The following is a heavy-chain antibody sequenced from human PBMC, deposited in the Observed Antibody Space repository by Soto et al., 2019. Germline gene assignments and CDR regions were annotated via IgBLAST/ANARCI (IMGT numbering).Heavy chain of an antibody. Sequence: QVQLVQSGTEVKKPGASVKVSCKASGYTFTSYAIHWVRQAPGQRLEWMGWINADNGNTKYSQKFQGRVTITRDTSASKVNMELSSLRSEDTAVYYCGREKQQLVLGYFQHWGQGTLVTVSS. CDR3: GREKQQLVLGYFQH. J-gene: IGHJ1*01. D-gene: IGHD6-13*01. V-gene: IGHV1-3*01. CDR2: INADNGNT. CDR1: GYTFTSYA.